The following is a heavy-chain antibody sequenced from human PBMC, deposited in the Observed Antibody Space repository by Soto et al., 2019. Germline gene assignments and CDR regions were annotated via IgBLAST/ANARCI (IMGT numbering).Heavy chain of an antibody. CDR1: GYAFTTYG. J-gene: IGHJ4*02. V-gene: IGHV1-18*01. Sequence: QVHLVQSGAEVKKPGASVKVSCKGSGYAFTTYGITWVRQAPGQGLEWMGWISAHNGNTNYAPKLQDRVNVTRDTSASTAYMELRSLRSDDTAVYYCARGRYGDYWGQGALVIVSS. CDR2: ISAHNGNT. D-gene: IGHD1-1*01. CDR3: ARGRYGDY.